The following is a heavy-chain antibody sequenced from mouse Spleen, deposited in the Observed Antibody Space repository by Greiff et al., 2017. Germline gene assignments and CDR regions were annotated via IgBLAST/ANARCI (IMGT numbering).Heavy chain of an antibody. CDR2: IYPRSGNT. V-gene: IGHV1-81*01. CDR1: GYTFTSYG. CDR3: ATGAY. Sequence: VKLVESGAELARPGASVKLSCKASGYTFTSYGISWVKQRTGQGLEWIGEIYPRSGNTYYNEKFKGKATLTADKSSSTAYMELRSLTSEDSAVYFCATGAYWGQGTLVTVSA. J-gene: IGHJ3*01.